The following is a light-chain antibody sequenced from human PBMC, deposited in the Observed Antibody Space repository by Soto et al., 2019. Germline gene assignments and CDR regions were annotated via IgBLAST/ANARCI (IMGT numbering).Light chain of an antibody. CDR2: ENY. V-gene: IGLV1-51*02. CDR1: SSDIGRNY. CDR3: GTWDSSITTFV. Sequence: QSVLTQPPSVSAAPGQKVTISCSGSSSDIGRNYVSWYKHLPRTAPKLLIYENYKRPSGIPDRFSGSKSGTSATLGITGLQTGDEADYYCGTWDSSITTFVFGTGTKVTVL. J-gene: IGLJ1*01.